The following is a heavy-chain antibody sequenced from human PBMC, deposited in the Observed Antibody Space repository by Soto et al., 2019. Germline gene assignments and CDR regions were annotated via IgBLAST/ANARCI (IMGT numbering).Heavy chain of an antibody. CDR1: GLSVTNAW. CDR2: SKPKTDRGGTI. CDR3: STAGQWYFWTASYFEH. V-gene: IGHV3-15*01. Sequence: PGGSLRLSCAASGLSVTNAWLSWFRQTPGKGLERVGRSKPKTDRGGTIQYAASVKGRFIISRDDSKDILYLEMNSLKTDDTGVYYCSTAGQWYFWTASYFEHWGQGTPVTVSS. J-gene: IGHJ4*02. D-gene: IGHD3-3*01.